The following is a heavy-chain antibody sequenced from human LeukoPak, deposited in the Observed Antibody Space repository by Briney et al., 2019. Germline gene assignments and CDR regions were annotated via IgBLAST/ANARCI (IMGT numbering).Heavy chain of an antibody. CDR3: ARGEYGSGSYHIDY. J-gene: IGHJ4*02. Sequence: GGSLRLSCAASGFTVSSNYMSWVRQAPGKGLEWISFISGSSSYIYYADSVKGRFTISRDNAKNSLYLQMNSLRAEDTAVYYCARGEYGSGSYHIDYWGQGTLVTVSS. CDR1: GFTVSSNY. D-gene: IGHD3-10*01. CDR2: ISGSSSYI. V-gene: IGHV3-21*01.